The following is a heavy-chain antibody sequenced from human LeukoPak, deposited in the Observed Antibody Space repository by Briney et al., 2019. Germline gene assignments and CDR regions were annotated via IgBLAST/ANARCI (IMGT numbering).Heavy chain of an antibody. CDR1: EFSFSNYA. CDR2: ITSSGNYK. V-gene: IGHV3-21*01. CDR3: ARDPGSGSPS. J-gene: IGHJ4*02. D-gene: IGHD3-10*01. Sequence: GGSLRLSCVDSEFSFSNYAMNLVRQAPGKGLEWVSSITSSGNYKYYADSVKGRFTISRDNAKKSLSLQMNSLRVEDTAVYYCARDPGSGSPSWGQGTLVTVSS.